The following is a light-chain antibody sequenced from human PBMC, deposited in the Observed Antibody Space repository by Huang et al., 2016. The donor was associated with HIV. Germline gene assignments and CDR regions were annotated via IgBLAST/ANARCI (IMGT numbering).Light chain of an antibody. CDR1: QSVSSSY. V-gene: IGKV3-20*01. CDR2: GAS. CDR3: QLYGTSENT. Sequence: EIVLTQSPGTLSLSPGERATLSCRASQSVSSSYLAWYQQKPGQAPRLLIYGASSRATGSPDRLSGSGSGTDFTLTISRLEPEDFAVYYCQLYGTSENTFGQGTKLEIK. J-gene: IGKJ2*01.